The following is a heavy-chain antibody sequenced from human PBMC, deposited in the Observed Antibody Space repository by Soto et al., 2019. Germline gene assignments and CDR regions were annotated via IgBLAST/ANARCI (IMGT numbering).Heavy chain of an antibody. CDR3: AKGDNLGPKTGYAFDP. Sequence: SQTLSLTCAISGDSVSSNTASWTWIRQSPSRGLEWLGRTYFRSKWYNDYAVSVKSRIIINPETSNNQFSLQLNSVTPEDTAVYFCAKGDNLGPKTGYAFDPWGQGIMVTVSS. CDR2: TYFRSKWYN. V-gene: IGHV6-1*01. CDR1: GDSVSSNTAS. D-gene: IGHD5-12*01. J-gene: IGHJ5*02.